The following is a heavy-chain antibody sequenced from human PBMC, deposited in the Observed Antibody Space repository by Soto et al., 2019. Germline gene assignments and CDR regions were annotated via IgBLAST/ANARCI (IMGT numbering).Heavy chain of an antibody. Sequence: QVQLQESGPGLMKPSQTLSLTCTVSGGSISGTAYYWSWIRQHPGTGLEWIGYIYYSGSTYYNPSLKSRVTISVDTSKNQFSLQLSSVTAADTAVYYCARGRWLQSFEYWGQGTLVTVSS. J-gene: IGHJ4*02. D-gene: IGHD5-12*01. V-gene: IGHV4-31*03. CDR3: ARGRWLQSFEY. CDR2: IYYSGST. CDR1: GGSISGTAYY.